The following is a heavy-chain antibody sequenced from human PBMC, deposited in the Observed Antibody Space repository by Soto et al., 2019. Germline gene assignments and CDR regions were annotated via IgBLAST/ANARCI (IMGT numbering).Heavy chain of an antibody. V-gene: IGHV3-74*01. CDR2: INSDGSST. J-gene: IGHJ6*02. CDR3: AGTVYYYDSSGYYYYYGMDV. D-gene: IGHD3-22*01. CDR1: GFTFSSYW. Sequence: GGSLRLSCAASGFTFSSYWMHWVRQAPGKGLVWVSRINSDGSSTSYADSVKGRFTISRDNAKNTLYLQMNSLRAEDTAVYYCAGTVYYYDSSGYYYYYGMDVRGQGTTVTVSS.